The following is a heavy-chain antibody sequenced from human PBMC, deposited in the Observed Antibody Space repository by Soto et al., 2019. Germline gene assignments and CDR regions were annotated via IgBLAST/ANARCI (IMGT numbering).Heavy chain of an antibody. J-gene: IGHJ5*02. CDR3: AHRQRGGWFGP. CDR1: GFSLSTSGEG. Sequence: QITLKESGPTLVKPTQTLTLTCTFSGFSLSTSGEGVGWIRQPPGKALEWLALIYWDDDKRYSPSLKSRLTITKDTAKNQVVLTMTNMDPVDTATYYCAHRQRGGWFGPWGQGTLVTVSS. CDR2: IYWDDDK. D-gene: IGHD3-16*01. V-gene: IGHV2-5*02.